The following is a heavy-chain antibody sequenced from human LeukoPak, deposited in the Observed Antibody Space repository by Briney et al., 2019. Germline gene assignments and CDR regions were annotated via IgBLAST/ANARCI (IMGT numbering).Heavy chain of an antibody. CDR2: IIPIFGTA. J-gene: IGHJ4*02. Sequence: AASVTVSCTASGGTFSSYAISWVRQAPGQGLEWMGGIIPIFGTANYAQKFQGRVTITADESTSTAYMELSSLRSEDTAVYYCASYYDSSGYYVDYWGQGTLVTVSS. CDR3: ASYYDSSGYYVDY. D-gene: IGHD3-22*01. V-gene: IGHV1-69*13. CDR1: GGTFSSYA.